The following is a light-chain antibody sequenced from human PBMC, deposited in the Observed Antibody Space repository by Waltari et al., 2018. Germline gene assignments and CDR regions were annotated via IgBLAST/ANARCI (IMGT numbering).Light chain of an antibody. CDR2: AAS. J-gene: IGKJ1*01. Sequence: DIQMTQSPSSLSASVGDRVSITCRTSQTISSYLNWYKQKPGKAPNLLIYAASRLQSGVPSRFSGSGSGTDFTLTISSLQSEDFATYYCQQTYSTPRTFGQGTKVEVK. V-gene: IGKV1-39*01. CDR1: QTISSY. CDR3: QQTYSTPRT.